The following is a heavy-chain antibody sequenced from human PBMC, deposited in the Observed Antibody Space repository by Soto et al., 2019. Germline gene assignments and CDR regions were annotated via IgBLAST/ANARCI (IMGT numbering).Heavy chain of an antibody. J-gene: IGHJ4*02. V-gene: IGHV4-31*03. CDR2: IYYSGST. Sequence: QVQLQESDPGLVKPSQTLSLTCTVSGGSISSGGYYWSWIRQHPGKGLEWIGYIYYSGSTYYNPSLKSRVTISVETSKNQFSLKLSSVTAADTAVYYCARGRSYYYDSSGYWNYWGQGTLVTVSS. D-gene: IGHD3-22*01. CDR1: GGSISSGGYY. CDR3: ARGRSYYYDSSGYWNY.